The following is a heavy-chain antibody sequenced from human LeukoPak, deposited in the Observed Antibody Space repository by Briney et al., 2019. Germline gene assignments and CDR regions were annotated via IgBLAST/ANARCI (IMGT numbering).Heavy chain of an antibody. D-gene: IGHD6-19*01. Sequence: PGGSLRLSCAASGFTFSSYAMSWVRQAPGKGLEWVSAISGSDGSTYYADSVRGRFTISRANSKNTLSLQMNSLRADDTAVYYCGKSGSRDWDYFEYWGQGTLVTASS. CDR2: ISGSDGST. CDR3: GKSGSRDWDYFEY. V-gene: IGHV3-23*01. CDR1: GFTFSSYA. J-gene: IGHJ4*02.